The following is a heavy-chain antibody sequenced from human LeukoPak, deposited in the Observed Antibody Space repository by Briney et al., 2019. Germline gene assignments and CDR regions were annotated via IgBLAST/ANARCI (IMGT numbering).Heavy chain of an antibody. V-gene: IGHV3-23*01. CDR3: AKYLAVAGYDAFDI. Sequence: GGPLRLSCAASGLTFSSYAMSCVRQAPGKGLEGVSVISGSGGSTYYADSVKGRFTIYRDNYKTTLYLQMNSLRAEDMAVYYCAKYLAVAGYDAFDIWGQGTMVTVSS. CDR1: GLTFSSYA. CDR2: ISGSGGST. D-gene: IGHD6-19*01. J-gene: IGHJ3*02.